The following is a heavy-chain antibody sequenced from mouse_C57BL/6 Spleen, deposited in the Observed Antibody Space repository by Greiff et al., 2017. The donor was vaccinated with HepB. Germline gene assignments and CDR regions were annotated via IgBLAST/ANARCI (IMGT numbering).Heavy chain of an antibody. D-gene: IGHD2-4*01. J-gene: IGHJ3*01. CDR2: ISSGGSYT. CDR3: ARQESPDDYVWFAY. CDR1: GFTFSSYG. Sequence: EVQLVESGGDLVKPGGSLKLSCAASGFTFSSYGMSWVRQTPDKRLEWVATISSGGSYTYYPDSAKGRFTNSRDNAKNTLYLQMSSLKSEDTAMYYCARQESPDDYVWFAYWGQGTLVTVSA. V-gene: IGHV5-6*01.